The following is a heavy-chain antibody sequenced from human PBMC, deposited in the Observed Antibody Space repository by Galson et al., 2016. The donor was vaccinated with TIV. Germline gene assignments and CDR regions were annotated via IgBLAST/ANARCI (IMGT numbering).Heavy chain of an antibody. CDR2: ISNYNVNT. D-gene: IGHD2-15*01. CDR1: GYSFTSYG. Sequence: SVKVSCKASGYSFTSYGIAWVRQAPGQGLAWMGWISNYNVNTKYAQKFQGRVTLTTDTATSTVYMELRSLRFDDTAAYFCARGRAADHAFDFWGQGTMVTVSS. V-gene: IGHV1-18*01. J-gene: IGHJ3*01. CDR3: ARGRAADHAFDF.